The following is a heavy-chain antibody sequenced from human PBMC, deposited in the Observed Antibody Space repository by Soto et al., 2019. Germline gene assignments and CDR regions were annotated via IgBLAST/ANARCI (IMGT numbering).Heavy chain of an antibody. V-gene: IGHV3-53*01. D-gene: IGHD2-2*01. CDR3: ARDRTRGYYYGMDV. CDR2: IYSGGST. Sequence: HPGGSLRLSCAASGFTVSSNYMSWVHQAPGKGLEWVSVIYSGGSTYYADSVKGRFTISRDNSKNTLYLQMNSLRAEDTAVYYCARDRTRGYYYGMDVWGQGTTVTVSS. J-gene: IGHJ6*02. CDR1: GFTVSSNY.